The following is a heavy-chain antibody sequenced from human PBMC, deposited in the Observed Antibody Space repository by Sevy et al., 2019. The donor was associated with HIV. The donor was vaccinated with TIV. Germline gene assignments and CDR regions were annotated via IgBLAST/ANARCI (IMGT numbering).Heavy chain of an antibody. Sequence: GGSLRLSCAASGFTFSSYAMHWVRQAPGKGLEWVAVISYDGSNKYYADSVKGRFTISRDNSKNTLYLKMNSLRAEDTAVYYCARNGRFWSGYYDDAFDIWGQGTMVTVSS. V-gene: IGHV3-30-3*01. J-gene: IGHJ3*02. D-gene: IGHD3-3*01. CDR2: ISYDGSNK. CDR3: ARNGRFWSGYYDDAFDI. CDR1: GFTFSSYA.